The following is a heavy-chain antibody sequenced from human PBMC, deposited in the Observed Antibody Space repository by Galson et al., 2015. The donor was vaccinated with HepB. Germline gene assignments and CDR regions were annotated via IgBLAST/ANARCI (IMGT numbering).Heavy chain of an antibody. CDR3: ARPGVAVAGAGDAFAF. Sequence: QSGAEVKKPGESLMISCKGSGYSFTTYWIGWVRQTPGKGLEWMGIIYPEDSDTRYSPSFQGQVTISADKSTSTAYLQWSSLRASDTAIYYCARPGVAVAGAGDAFAFWGQGTSVTVSA. D-gene: IGHD6-19*01. CDR2: IYPEDSDT. J-gene: IGHJ3*01. V-gene: IGHV5-51*03. CDR1: GYSFTTYW.